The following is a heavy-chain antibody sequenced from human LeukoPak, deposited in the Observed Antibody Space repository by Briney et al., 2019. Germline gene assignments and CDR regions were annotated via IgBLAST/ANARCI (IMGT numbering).Heavy chain of an antibody. Sequence: PGGSLRLSCAASGFTFSSYAMSWVRQAPGKGLEWVSAISGSGGSTYYADSVKGRFTISRDNSKNTLYLQMNSLRADDAALYYCASYYASGLFDYWGQGTLVTVSS. J-gene: IGHJ4*02. CDR2: ISGSGGST. CDR1: GFTFSSYA. D-gene: IGHD3-10*01. CDR3: ASYYASGLFDY. V-gene: IGHV3-23*01.